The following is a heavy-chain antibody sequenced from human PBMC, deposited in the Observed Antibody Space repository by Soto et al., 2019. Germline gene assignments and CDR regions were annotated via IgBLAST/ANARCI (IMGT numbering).Heavy chain of an antibody. CDR3: ASGDYGDANYYYXMDV. V-gene: IGHV3-30*03. D-gene: IGHD4-17*01. J-gene: IGHJ6*03. CDR2: ISYDGSNK. CDR1: GFTFSSYG. Sequence: GGSLRLSCAASGFTFSSYGMHWVRQAPGKGLEWVAVISYDGSNKYYADSVKGRFTISRDNSKNTLYLQMNSLRAEDTAVYYCASGDYGDANYYYXMDVWGKGTTVTV.